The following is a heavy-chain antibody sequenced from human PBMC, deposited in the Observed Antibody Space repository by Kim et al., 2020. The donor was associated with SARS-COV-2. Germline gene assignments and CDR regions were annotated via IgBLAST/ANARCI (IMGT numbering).Heavy chain of an antibody. V-gene: IGHV1-3*01. D-gene: IGHD6-13*01. Sequence: GSGNTKYSRKCRGRVHITRDTSAGKAYMELNSLRSEDTAVYYCARSRSSIDWGQGTLVTVSS. CDR2: GSGNT. J-gene: IGHJ4*02. CDR3: ARSRSSID.